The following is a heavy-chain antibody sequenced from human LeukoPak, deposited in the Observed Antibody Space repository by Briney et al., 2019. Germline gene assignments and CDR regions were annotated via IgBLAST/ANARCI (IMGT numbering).Heavy chain of an antibody. D-gene: IGHD5-18*01. CDR3: ARETVDTAMVIDY. V-gene: IGHV4-30-2*01. Sequence: SQTLSLICAVSGGSISSGGYSWSWIRQPPGKGLEWIGYIYHSGSTYYNPSLKSRVTISVDRSKNQFSLKLSSVTAADTAVYYCARETVDTAMVIDYWGQGTLVTVSS. CDR2: IYHSGST. CDR1: GGSISSGGYS. J-gene: IGHJ4*02.